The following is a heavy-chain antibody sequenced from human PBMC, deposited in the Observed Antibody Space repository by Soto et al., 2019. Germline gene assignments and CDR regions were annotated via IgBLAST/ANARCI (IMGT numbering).Heavy chain of an antibody. CDR1: GFTPSSYW. V-gene: IGHV3-7*01. J-gene: IGHJ3*02. D-gene: IGHD3-3*01. Sequence: EAQLVETGGGLVQPGGSVRLSCAASGFTPSSYWMTWVRQAPGKGMEWVAKIEQDGTEIYSVDSVKGRFTISRDNAKNSVYLQMNRERADDTAGDYCASVITIWAIDIWGQGTMVTVS. CDR2: IEQDGTEI. CDR3: ASVITIWAIDI.